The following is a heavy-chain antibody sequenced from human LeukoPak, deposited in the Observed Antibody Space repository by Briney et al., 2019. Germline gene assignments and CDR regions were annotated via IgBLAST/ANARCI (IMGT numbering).Heavy chain of an antibody. J-gene: IGHJ4*02. D-gene: IGHD3-10*01. V-gene: IGHV3-7*03. CDR1: GFTFSSYW. CDR2: IKQDGSEK. CDR3: AKLWFGEDYFDY. Sequence: PGGSLRLSCAAFGFTFSSYWMSWVRQAPGKGLEWVANIKQDGSEKYYVDSVKGRFTISRDNAKNSLYLQMNSLRAEDTAVYYCAKLWFGEDYFDYWGQGTLVTVSS.